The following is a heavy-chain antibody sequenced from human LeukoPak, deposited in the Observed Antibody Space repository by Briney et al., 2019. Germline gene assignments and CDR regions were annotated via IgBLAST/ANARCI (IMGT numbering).Heavy chain of an antibody. CDR2: VYYSGST. D-gene: IGHD6-13*01. J-gene: IGHJ5*02. CDR3: ARHPPPAAAGTFGP. CDR1: GGSISSDY. V-gene: IGHV4-59*08. Sequence: SETLSLTCTVSGGSISSDYWSWIRQPPAKGLEWIGYVYYSGSTNYNPSLKSRVTISVDTSKNQFSLKLSSVTAADTAVYFCARHPPPAAAGTFGPWGQGTLVTVSS.